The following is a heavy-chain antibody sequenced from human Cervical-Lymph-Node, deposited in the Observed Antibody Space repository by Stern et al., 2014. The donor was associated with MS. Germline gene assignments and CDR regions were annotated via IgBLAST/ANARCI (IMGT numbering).Heavy chain of an antibody. CDR3: ARDGYYYDSSGYYTEINFDY. Sequence: QVQLVQYGSELKKPGASVQVSCKASGYTFTSYAMNWVRQAPGQGLEWMGWINTNTWNPTYAQGFTGRFVFSLDTSVSTAYLQISSLKAEDTAVYYCARDGYYYDSSGYYTEINFDYWGQGTLVTVSS. CDR1: GYTFTSYA. V-gene: IGHV7-4-1*02. J-gene: IGHJ4*02. CDR2: INTNTWNP. D-gene: IGHD3-22*01.